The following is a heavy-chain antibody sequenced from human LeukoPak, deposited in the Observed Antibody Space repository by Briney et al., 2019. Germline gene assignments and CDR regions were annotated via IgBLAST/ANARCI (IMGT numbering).Heavy chain of an antibody. CDR3: ASSYGSSAYYPFDY. J-gene: IGHJ4*02. CDR1: GFTFSSYA. V-gene: IGHV3-23*01. CDR2: ISGSGGDT. D-gene: IGHD3-22*01. Sequence: GGSLRLSCAASGFTFSSYAINWVRQAPGKGLEWVSAISGSGGDTYYADSVKGRFSISRDNSKNTLYLQMNTLRAEDTAIYYCASSYGSSAYYPFDYWGQGTLVTVSS.